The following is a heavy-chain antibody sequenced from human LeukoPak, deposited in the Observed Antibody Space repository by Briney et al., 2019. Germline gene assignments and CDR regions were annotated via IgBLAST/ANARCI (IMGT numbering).Heavy chain of an antibody. CDR1: GGSISSYY. J-gene: IGHJ5*02. D-gene: IGHD3-22*01. Sequence: NASETLSLTCTVSGGSISSYYWSWIRQPPGKGLEWIACISYSGSTKYNPSLKGRVTISVDTSKNQLSLKLSSVTAADTAVYYCAREPGFDSSGYLNWFDPWGQGTLVTVSS. V-gene: IGHV4-59*01. CDR2: ISYSGST. CDR3: AREPGFDSSGYLNWFDP.